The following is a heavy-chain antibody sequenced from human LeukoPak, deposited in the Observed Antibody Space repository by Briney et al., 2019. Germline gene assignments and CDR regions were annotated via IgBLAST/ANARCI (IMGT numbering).Heavy chain of an antibody. D-gene: IGHD5-12*01. CDR3: AKVPGVATIRVGFDY. V-gene: IGHV3-23*01. J-gene: IGHJ4*02. Sequence: GGSLRLSCAASGFTFSSYAMSWVRQAPGKGLEGVSAISGSGGSTYYADSVKGRFTISRDNSKNTLYLQMNSLRAEDTAVYYCAKVPGVATIRVGFDYWGQGTLVTVSS. CDR2: ISGSGGST. CDR1: GFTFSSYA.